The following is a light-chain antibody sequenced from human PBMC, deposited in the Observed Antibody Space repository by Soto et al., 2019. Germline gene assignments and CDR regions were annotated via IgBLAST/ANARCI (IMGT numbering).Light chain of an antibody. Sequence: QSALTQPASVSGSPGQSITISCTGTSSDVGGYKYVSWYQQHPGKAPKLMIYDVSNRPSGVSNRFSGSKSGNTASLTISGLQSEDEADYYCISYKSSSSYVFGSGTQLTVL. CDR1: SSDVGGYKY. CDR2: DVS. J-gene: IGLJ7*01. V-gene: IGLV2-14*03. CDR3: ISYKSSSSYV.